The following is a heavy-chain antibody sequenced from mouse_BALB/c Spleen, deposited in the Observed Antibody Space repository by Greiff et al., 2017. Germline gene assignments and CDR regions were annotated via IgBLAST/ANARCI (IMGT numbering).Heavy chain of an antibody. J-gene: IGHJ2*01. D-gene: IGHD4-1*01. Sequence: QVQLQQSGAELVRPGTSVKVSCKASGYAFTNYLIEWVKQRPGQGLEWIGVINPGSGGTNYNEKFKGKATLTADKSSSTAYMQLSSLTSDDSAVYFCARDWDEGYWGQGTTLTVSS. V-gene: IGHV1-54*03. CDR2: INPGSGGT. CDR1: GYAFTNYL. CDR3: ARDWDEGY.